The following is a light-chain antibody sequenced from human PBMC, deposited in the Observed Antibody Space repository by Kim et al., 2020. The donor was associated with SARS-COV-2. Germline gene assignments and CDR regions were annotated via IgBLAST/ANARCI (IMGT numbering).Light chain of an antibody. CDR3: HQYDTYST. Sequence: DIQMTQSPSTLSASVGDRVTITCRASQSINSWLAWYQQKPGKAPKLLISDASNLESGVPSRFSGSGSGTEFTLTISSLQPDDFATYYCHQYDTYSTFGQGTKVEFK. J-gene: IGKJ1*01. CDR1: QSINSW. CDR2: DAS. V-gene: IGKV1-5*01.